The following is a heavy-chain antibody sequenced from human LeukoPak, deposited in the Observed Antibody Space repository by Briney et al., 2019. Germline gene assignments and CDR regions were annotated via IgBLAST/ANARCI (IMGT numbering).Heavy chain of an antibody. Sequence: GGSLRLSCATSGFTFSSYAMGWVRQAPGKGLEWVSSISGRDGSTYYADSVKGRFTISRDNSKNTLYLQMNSLRAEDTAVYYCATTAYSSRNYWGQGTLVTVSS. J-gene: IGHJ4*02. D-gene: IGHD6-13*01. CDR1: GFTFSSYA. CDR2: ISGRDGST. CDR3: ATTAYSSRNY. V-gene: IGHV3-23*01.